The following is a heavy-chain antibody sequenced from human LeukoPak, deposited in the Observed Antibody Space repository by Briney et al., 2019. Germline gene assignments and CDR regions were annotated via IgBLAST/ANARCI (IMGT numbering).Heavy chain of an antibody. CDR3: ARDIYSNPTAGWFDP. Sequence: GGSLRLSCAAPGFTFSSYWMHWVRQAPGKGLVWVSRINSDGSSTSYADSVKGRFTISRDNAKNTLYLQMNSLRAEDTAVYYCARDIYSNPTAGWFDPWGQGTLVTVSS. D-gene: IGHD4-11*01. J-gene: IGHJ5*02. V-gene: IGHV3-74*01. CDR2: INSDGSST. CDR1: GFTFSSYW.